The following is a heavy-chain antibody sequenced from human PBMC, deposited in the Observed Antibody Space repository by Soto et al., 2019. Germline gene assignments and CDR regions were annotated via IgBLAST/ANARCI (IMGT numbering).Heavy chain of an antibody. J-gene: IGHJ4*02. CDR3: ARGGYGLWLNDY. CDR2: IKGDASTT. V-gene: IGHV3-74*01. CDR1: GFTFSKYW. D-gene: IGHD5-12*01. Sequence: EVHLVESGGGLVQPGGSLRLSCAASGFTFSKYWIHWVRQAPGKGLVWVSRIKGDASTTNYADSVKGRFTISRDNANDVVFLHMNTITADDTAVYYCARGGYGLWLNDYRGQGTLGTGSS.